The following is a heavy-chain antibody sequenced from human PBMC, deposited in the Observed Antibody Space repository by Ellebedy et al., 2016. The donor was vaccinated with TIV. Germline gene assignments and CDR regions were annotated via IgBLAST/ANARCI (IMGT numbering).Heavy chain of an antibody. CDR2: IYYSGSA. D-gene: IGHD2-15*01. V-gene: IGHV4-39*07. CDR1: GGSISNSDYY. J-gene: IGHJ4*02. Sequence: MPGGSLRLSCTVSGGSISNSDYYWNWIRQPPGKGLEWIGSIYYSGSAYYNPSLKSRVTVTVDTSKNQFSLNLSSVTAADTAVYYCARGGGLFDYWGQGTLVTVSS. CDR3: ARGGGLFDY.